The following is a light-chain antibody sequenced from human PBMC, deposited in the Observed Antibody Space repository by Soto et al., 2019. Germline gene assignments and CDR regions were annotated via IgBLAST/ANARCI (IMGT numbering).Light chain of an antibody. V-gene: IGKV1-39*01. CDR3: QQSYSTPPWT. Sequence: DIQMTQSPSSLSASVGDRVTITYRASQSISSYLNWYQQKPGKAPKLLIYAASSLQSGVPPRFSGSGSGTDFTLTISSQQPKDFATYYCQQSYSTPPWTFGQGTKVEIK. J-gene: IGKJ1*01. CDR2: AAS. CDR1: QSISSY.